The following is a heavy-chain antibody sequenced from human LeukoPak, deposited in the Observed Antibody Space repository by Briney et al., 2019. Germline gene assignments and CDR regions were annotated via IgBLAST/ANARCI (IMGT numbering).Heavy chain of an antibody. CDR1: GFTFSSYW. CDR2: IKQDGSEK. J-gene: IGHJ6*03. CDR3: ARVEYSSSSSTYYYYYMDV. V-gene: IGHV3-7*04. D-gene: IGHD6-6*01. Sequence: PGGSLRLSCAASGFTFSSYWMSWVRQAPGKGLEWVANIKQDGSEKYYVDSAKGRFTISRDNAKNSLYLQMNSLRAEDTAVYYCARVEYSSSSSTYYYYYMDVWGKGTTVTVSS.